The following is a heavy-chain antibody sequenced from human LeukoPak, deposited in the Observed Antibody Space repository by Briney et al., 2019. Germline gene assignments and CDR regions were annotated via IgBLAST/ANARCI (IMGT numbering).Heavy chain of an antibody. D-gene: IGHD6-19*01. CDR2: INPSGGST. CDR1: GYTFTSYY. Sequence: ASVKVSCKASGYTFTSYYMHWVRQAPGQGLEWMGIINPSGGSTSYAQKFQGRVTMTRDMSRSTVYMELSSLRSDDTAVYYCARDVIGSGWYFDYWGQGTLVTVSS. CDR3: ARDVIGSGWYFDY. J-gene: IGHJ4*02. V-gene: IGHV1-46*01.